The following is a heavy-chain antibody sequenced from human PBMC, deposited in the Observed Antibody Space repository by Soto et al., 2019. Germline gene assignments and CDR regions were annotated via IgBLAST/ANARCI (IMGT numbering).Heavy chain of an antibody. CDR3: ARDQADYPFYYYYGMDV. Sequence: GGSLRLSCAASGFTFSSYSMNWVRQAPGKGLEWVSYISSSSSTIYYADSVKGRFTISRDNAKNSLYLQMNSLRDEDTAVYYCARDQADYPFYYYYGMDVWGQGTTVTVSS. D-gene: IGHD4-17*01. V-gene: IGHV3-48*02. J-gene: IGHJ6*02. CDR1: GFTFSSYS. CDR2: ISSSSSTI.